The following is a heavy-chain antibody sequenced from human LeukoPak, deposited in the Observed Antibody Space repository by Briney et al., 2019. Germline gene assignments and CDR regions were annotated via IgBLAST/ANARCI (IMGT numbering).Heavy chain of an antibody. D-gene: IGHD3-3*01. J-gene: IGHJ5*02. CDR1: GGSISSYY. Sequence: SETLSLTCTVSGGSISSYYWSWIRQPPGKGLEWIGYIYYSGSTNYNPSLKSRVTISVDTSKNQFSLKLSSVTAADTAVYYCARDGEYNLFEPWGQGTLVTVSS. V-gene: IGHV4-59*01. CDR3: ARDGEYNLFEP. CDR2: IYYSGST.